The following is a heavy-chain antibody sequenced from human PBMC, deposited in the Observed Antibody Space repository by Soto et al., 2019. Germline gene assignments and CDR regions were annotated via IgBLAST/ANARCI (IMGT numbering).Heavy chain of an antibody. CDR2: IYYSGNT. Sequence: PSETLSLTCTVSGGSFSTYYWTWIRQPPGKGLEWIGYIYYSGNTKYNPSLKSRVTIPVDTSKNHFSLKLSSVTAAGTAVYYCARGGETYCSRTSCSYSYGMDVWGQGTTVTVSS. CDR1: GGSFSTYY. CDR3: ARGGETYCSRTSCSYSYGMDV. V-gene: IGHV4-59*01. D-gene: IGHD2-2*01. J-gene: IGHJ6*02.